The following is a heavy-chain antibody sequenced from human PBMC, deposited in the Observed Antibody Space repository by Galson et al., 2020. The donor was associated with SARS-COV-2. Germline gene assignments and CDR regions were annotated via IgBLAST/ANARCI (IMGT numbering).Heavy chain of an antibody. CDR2: MNPNSGNT. D-gene: IGHD2-2*01. CDR1: GYTFTSYD. V-gene: IGHV1-8*01. Sequence: GASVKVSCKASGYTFTSYDINWVRQAPGQGLEWMGWMNPNSGNTAYAQKFQGRVSMTRDNSISTAYMELSSLRSEDTAVYYCARGAYCDSTSCYNWGQGTLVTVSS. J-gene: IGHJ4*02. CDR3: ARGAYCDSTSCYN.